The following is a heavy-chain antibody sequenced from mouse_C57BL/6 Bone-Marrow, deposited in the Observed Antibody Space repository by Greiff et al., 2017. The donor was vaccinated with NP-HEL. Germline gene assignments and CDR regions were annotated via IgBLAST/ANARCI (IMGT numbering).Heavy chain of an antibody. Sequence: QVQLQQSGAELVMPGASVKLSCKASGYTFTSYWMHWVKQRPGQGLEWIGEIDPSDSYTNYNQKFKGKSTLTVDKSSSTAYMQLSSLTSEDSAVYYGAREGYYGSSYPYWGQSTTLTVSS. J-gene: IGHJ2*01. V-gene: IGHV1-69*01. CDR2: IDPSDSYT. CDR3: AREGYYGSSYPY. CDR1: GYTFTSYW. D-gene: IGHD1-1*01.